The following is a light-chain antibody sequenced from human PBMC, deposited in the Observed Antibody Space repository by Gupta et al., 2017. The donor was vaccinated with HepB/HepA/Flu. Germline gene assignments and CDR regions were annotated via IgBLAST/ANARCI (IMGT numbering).Light chain of an antibody. CDR2: GDK. CDR1: SLRSLF. CDR3: NSRDSRYVV. J-gene: IGLJ2*01. V-gene: IGLV3-19*01. Sequence: SSELTQDHAMSVDLGPTVWTTCQGDSLRSLFACWYQQKQGQAPLLVISGDKNRPAGIPDRFSGSSSGNTASLTITGAQAGDEADYDGNSRDSRYVVFGGGTKLTVL.